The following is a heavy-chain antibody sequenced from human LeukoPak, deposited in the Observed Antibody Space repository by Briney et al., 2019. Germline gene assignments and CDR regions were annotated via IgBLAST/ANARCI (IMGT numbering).Heavy chain of an antibody. Sequence: SQTLSLLCSVSGVSIGSEAYYWSWIRQHPGKGLEWIGYIYYSGATYYNPSLQSRLTISVDTSKNQFSLRLNSMTAADTAVYYCARGGNSGNLFESWGQGSVVTVSS. V-gene: IGHV4-31*03. CDR1: GVSIGSEAYY. CDR2: IYYSGAT. CDR3: ARGGNSGNLFES. J-gene: IGHJ4*02. D-gene: IGHD3-22*01.